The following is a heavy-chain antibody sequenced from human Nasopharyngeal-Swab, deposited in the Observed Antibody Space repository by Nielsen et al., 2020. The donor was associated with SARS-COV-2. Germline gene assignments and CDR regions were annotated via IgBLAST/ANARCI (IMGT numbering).Heavy chain of an antibody. V-gene: IGHV4-34*01. CDR3: ARERGAPLSERPYYYDSGGGLDAFDI. Sequence: WIRQPPGKGLGWIGEINHSGSTNYNPSLKSRVTISVDTSKNQFSLKLSSVTAADTAVYYCARERGAPLSERPYYYDSGGGLDAFDIWGQGTMVNVSS. D-gene: IGHD3-22*01. CDR2: INHSGST. J-gene: IGHJ3*02.